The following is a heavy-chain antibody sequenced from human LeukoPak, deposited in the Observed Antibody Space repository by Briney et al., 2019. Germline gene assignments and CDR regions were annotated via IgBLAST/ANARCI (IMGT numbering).Heavy chain of an antibody. D-gene: IGHD7-27*01. J-gene: IGHJ4*02. Sequence: GGSLRLSCAASGFTFSSYGMHWVRQAPGKGLEWVAVISYDGSNKNYADSVKGRFTISRDNSKNTLYLQMNSLRAEDTAVYYCAKDAHLAGAFDYWGQGTLVTVSS. V-gene: IGHV3-30*18. CDR1: GFTFSSYG. CDR2: ISYDGSNK. CDR3: AKDAHLAGAFDY.